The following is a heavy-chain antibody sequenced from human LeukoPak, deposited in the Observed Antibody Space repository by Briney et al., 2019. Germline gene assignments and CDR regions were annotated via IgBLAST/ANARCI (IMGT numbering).Heavy chain of an antibody. CDR3: AKDRYSDNTGHHYENEY. CDR1: GFTFSSYN. CDR2: VSSGGNS. Sequence: PGGSLRLSCAVSGFTFSSYNMNWVRQAPGKGLDWVSAVSSGGNSNYADSVTGRFTISRDNSKNTLYLQMNSLRAEDTAVYYCAKDRYSDNTGHHYENEYWGQGTLVTVSS. V-gene: IGHV3-23*01. J-gene: IGHJ4*02. D-gene: IGHD3-22*01.